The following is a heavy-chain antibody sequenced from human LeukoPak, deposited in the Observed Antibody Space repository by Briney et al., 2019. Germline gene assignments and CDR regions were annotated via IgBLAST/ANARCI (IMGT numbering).Heavy chain of an antibody. Sequence: ASVKVSCKASGYTFNGDYMHWVRQAPGQGLEWMGWINPNSGGTNYAQKFQGRVTMTRDTSISTAYMELSRLRSDDTAVFYCAREYGWGTSYYYYMDVWGKGTTVTVSS. J-gene: IGHJ6*03. CDR2: INPNSGGT. V-gene: IGHV1-2*02. D-gene: IGHD2-8*02. CDR1: GYTFNGDY. CDR3: AREYGWGTSYYYYMDV.